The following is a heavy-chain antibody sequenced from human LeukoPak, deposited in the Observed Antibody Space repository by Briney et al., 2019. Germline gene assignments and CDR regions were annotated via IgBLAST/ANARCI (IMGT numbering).Heavy chain of an antibody. D-gene: IGHD2-21*02. CDR3: ARNVVTARPWRYFDY. Sequence: SETLSLTCTVSGGSISSGGYYWSWIRQHPGKGLEWIGYIYYSGSTYYNPSLKSRVTISVDTSKNQFSLKLSSVIAADTAVYYCARNVVTARPWRYFDYWGQGTLVTVSS. V-gene: IGHV4-31*03. CDR2: IYYSGST. CDR1: GGSISSGGYY. J-gene: IGHJ4*02.